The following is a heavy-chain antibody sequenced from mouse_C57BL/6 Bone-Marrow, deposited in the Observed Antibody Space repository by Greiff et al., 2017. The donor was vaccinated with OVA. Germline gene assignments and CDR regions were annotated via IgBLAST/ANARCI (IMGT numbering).Heavy chain of an antibody. CDR2: IDPSDRET. V-gene: IGHV1-52*01. J-gene: IGHJ4*01. Sequence: VQLQQPGAELVRPGSSVKLSCKASGYTFTSYWMHWVKQRPIQGLEWIGNIDPSDRETHYNQKFKDKATLTVDKSSSTAYMQLSSLTSEDSAVYYCARLPLSYAMDYWGQGTSVTVSS. CDR3: ARLPLSYAMDY. CDR1: GYTFTSYW. D-gene: IGHD6-1*01.